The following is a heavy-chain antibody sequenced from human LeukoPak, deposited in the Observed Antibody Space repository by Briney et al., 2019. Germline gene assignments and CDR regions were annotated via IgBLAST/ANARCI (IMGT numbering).Heavy chain of an antibody. CDR3: ASGRRTDFTFDY. Sequence: PSETLSLTCTVSGGSISSYIYYWGWIRQPPGKGLEWIGSMYHTGNTDYNPSLKSRVTISVDTSKNQFSLRLSSVTAADTAVYFCASGRRTDFTFDYRGQGTLVTVSS. D-gene: IGHD1-1*01. J-gene: IGHJ4*02. V-gene: IGHV4-39*01. CDR1: GGSISSYIYY. CDR2: MYHTGNT.